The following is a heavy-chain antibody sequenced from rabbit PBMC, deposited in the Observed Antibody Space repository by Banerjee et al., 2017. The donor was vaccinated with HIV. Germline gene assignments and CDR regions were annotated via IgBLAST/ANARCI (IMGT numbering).Heavy chain of an antibody. CDR1: GIDFTTYG. Sequence: QEQLVESGGGLVQPGESLKLSCKASGIDFTTYGISWVRQAPGKGLEWIAYIYPDYGSTDYANWVNGRFTISLDNAQNTVCLQMTSLTAADTATYFCARDILTGVDHRLDLWGPGTLVT. D-gene: IGHD4-1*01. CDR3: ARDILTGVDHRLDL. V-gene: IGHV1S47*01. CDR2: IYPDYGST. J-gene: IGHJ3*01.